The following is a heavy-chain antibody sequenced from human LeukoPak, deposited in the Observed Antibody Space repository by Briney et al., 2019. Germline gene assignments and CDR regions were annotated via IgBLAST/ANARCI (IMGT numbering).Heavy chain of an antibody. CDR3: ARGNIVGYSYGYLGFFDY. CDR2: IYYSGNT. CDR1: GDSVNSGLYY. D-gene: IGHD5-18*01. V-gene: IGHV4-61*01. J-gene: IGHJ4*02. Sequence: SETLSLTCPVSGDSVNSGLYYWSWLRQPPGRGLEWLGYIYYSGNTDYSPSLKSRVTISVDTSKNQFSLTLSSVTAADTAVYYCARGNIVGYSYGYLGFFDYWGQGPLDRVSS.